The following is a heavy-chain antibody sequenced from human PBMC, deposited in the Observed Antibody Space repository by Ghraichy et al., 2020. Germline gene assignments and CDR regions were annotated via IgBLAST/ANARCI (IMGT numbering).Heavy chain of an antibody. J-gene: IGHJ4*02. V-gene: IGHV1-69*13. CDR1: GGTFSSYA. Sequence: SVKVSCKASGGTFSSYAISWVRQAPGQGLEWMGGIIPIFGTANYAQKFQGRVTITADESTSTAYMELSSLRSEDTAVYYCARSASGYDFEMATEYWGQGTLVTVSS. D-gene: IGHD5-12*01. CDR2: IIPIFGTA. CDR3: ARSASGYDFEMATEY.